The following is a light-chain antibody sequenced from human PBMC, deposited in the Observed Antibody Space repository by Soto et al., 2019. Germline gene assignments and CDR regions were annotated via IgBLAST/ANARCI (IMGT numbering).Light chain of an antibody. Sequence: DIQMTQSPSSLSASVGDRVTITCQASQDIINYLNWYQQKPGKAPKLLIYDASNLETGVPSRFSGSGSGTDFTLTISSLQPDDFATYYCQHYNSYSEAFGQGTKVDIK. CDR2: DAS. J-gene: IGKJ1*01. CDR3: QHYNSYSEA. V-gene: IGKV1-33*01. CDR1: QDIINY.